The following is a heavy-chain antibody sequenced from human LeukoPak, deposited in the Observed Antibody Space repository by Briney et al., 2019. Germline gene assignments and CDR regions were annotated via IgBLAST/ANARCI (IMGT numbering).Heavy chain of an antibody. Sequence: GASVKVSCKASGYTFTSYGISWVRQAPGQGLEWMGWISAYNGNTNYAQKLQGRVTMTTDTSTSTAYMELRSLRSDDTAVYHCARTRDGYSSGSADDYWGQGTLVTVSS. V-gene: IGHV1-18*01. CDR2: ISAYNGNT. J-gene: IGHJ4*02. CDR1: GYTFTSYG. D-gene: IGHD6-19*01. CDR3: ARTRDGYSSGSADDY.